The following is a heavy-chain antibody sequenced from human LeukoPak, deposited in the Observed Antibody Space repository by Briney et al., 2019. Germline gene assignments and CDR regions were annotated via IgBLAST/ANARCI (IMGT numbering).Heavy chain of an antibody. D-gene: IGHD5-24*01. V-gene: IGHV4-61*02. CDR2: IYASGST. Sequence: SQTLSLTCTVSGGSISSYSYYWSWIRQPAGKGLEWIGRIYASGSTNYNPSLKSRVSISVDTSKNQFSLKLSSVTAADTAVYYCARSPERWLQLLIDYWGQGTLVTVSS. CDR3: ARSPERWLQLLIDY. CDR1: GGSISSYSYY. J-gene: IGHJ4*02.